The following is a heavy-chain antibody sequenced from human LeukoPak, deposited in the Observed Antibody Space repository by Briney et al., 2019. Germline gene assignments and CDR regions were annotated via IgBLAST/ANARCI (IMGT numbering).Heavy chain of an antibody. J-gene: IGHJ4*02. D-gene: IGHD6-19*01. Sequence: PSETLSLTCTVSGGSISSSSYYWGWIRQPPGKGLEWIGSIYYSGSTYYNPSLKSRVTISVDTSKNQFSLRLSSVTAADTAVYYCARDTRIAVAGTGYWGQETLVTVSS. CDR2: IYYSGST. CDR1: GGSISSSSYY. V-gene: IGHV4-39*07. CDR3: ARDTRIAVAGTGY.